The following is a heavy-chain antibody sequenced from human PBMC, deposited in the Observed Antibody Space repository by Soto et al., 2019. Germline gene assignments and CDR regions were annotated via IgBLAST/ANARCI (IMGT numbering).Heavy chain of an antibody. Sequence: EVQLLESGGGLVQPGGSLRLSCAASGFTFSSYAMSWVRQAPGKGLEWVSTVSGSGGRTYYADSVKGRFTISRDNSKNTLDLQMNSLRAEDTAIYYCAKEGNDYGDYIDYWGQGTLVTVSS. CDR1: GFTFSSYA. CDR3: AKEGNDYGDYIDY. D-gene: IGHD4-17*01. CDR2: VSGSGGRT. J-gene: IGHJ4*02. V-gene: IGHV3-23*01.